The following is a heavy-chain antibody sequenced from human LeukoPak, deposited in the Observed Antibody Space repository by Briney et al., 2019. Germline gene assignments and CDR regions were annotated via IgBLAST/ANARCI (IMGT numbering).Heavy chain of an antibody. D-gene: IGHD2-8*01. CDR2: IYDSGKT. V-gene: IGHV4-39*01. J-gene: IGHJ2*01. CDR1: GGSINSGSQY. Sequence: PSETLSLTCTVSGGSINSGSQYWGWLPQPPGKGLEWIGRIYDSGKTYYNPSLKSRATMSVDTSKNHFSLTLSSVTAAETAVYYCATLYNPNGVYNWYFDLWGRGTLVTVSS. CDR3: ATLYNPNGVYNWYFDL.